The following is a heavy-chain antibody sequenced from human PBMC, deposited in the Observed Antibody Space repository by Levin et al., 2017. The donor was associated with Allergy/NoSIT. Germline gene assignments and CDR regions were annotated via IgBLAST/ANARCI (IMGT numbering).Heavy chain of an antibody. Sequence: GGSLRLSCAASGFTVRTNYMSWVRQAPGKGLEWVSIIYSGGNTYYADSVKGRFTISRDNSKNTLYLQMNSLRAEDTAVYYCARALPYCSGGSCYSFDYWGQGTLVTVSS. V-gene: IGHV3-66*01. J-gene: IGHJ4*02. CDR1: GFTVRTNY. CDR3: ARALPYCSGGSCYSFDY. D-gene: IGHD2-15*01. CDR2: IYSGGNT.